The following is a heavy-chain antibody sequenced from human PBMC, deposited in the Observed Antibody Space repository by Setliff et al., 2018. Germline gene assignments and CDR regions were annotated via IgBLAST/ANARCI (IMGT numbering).Heavy chain of an antibody. V-gene: IGHV4-31*03. CDR1: GGSISSNTYY. CDR2: ISYSGST. CDR3: ARVSMVIAIRNAFDI. D-gene: IGHD2-21*01. Sequence: SETLSLTCTVSGGSISSNTYYWSWIRQHPGKGLEWIGYISYSGSTYYNPSLKSRVSISIDTSKNQFSLNLSSVTAADTAVYYCARVSMVIAIRNAFDIWGQGTMVTVSS. J-gene: IGHJ3*02.